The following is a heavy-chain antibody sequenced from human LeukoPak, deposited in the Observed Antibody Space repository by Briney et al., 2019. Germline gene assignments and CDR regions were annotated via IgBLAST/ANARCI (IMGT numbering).Heavy chain of an antibody. D-gene: IGHD2-8*01. Sequence: GGSLRLSCAASGFTFSSYSMNWVRQAPGKGLEWVAVISYDGSNKYYADSVKGRFTISRDNSKNTLYLQMNSLRAEDTAVYYCAKDRLMYYFDYWGQGTLVTVSS. V-gene: IGHV3-30*18. CDR1: GFTFSSYS. CDR2: ISYDGSNK. CDR3: AKDRLMYYFDY. J-gene: IGHJ4*02.